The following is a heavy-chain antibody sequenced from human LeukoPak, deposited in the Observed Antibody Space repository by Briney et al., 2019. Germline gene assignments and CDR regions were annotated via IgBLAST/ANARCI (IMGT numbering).Heavy chain of an antibody. D-gene: IGHD3-22*01. J-gene: IGHJ4*02. CDR3: GRSGRRDDSTYFNIDS. Sequence: GGSLRLSCAVSGFTFSSYRMTWVRRTPGKGLEWVANIKGNGRETDYEDSVMGRFTSSNNNANNLLFLQMDSLRGEDTAVYHCGRSGRRDDSTYFNIDSWGQGTMVSVSS. V-gene: IGHV3-7*01. CDR1: GFTFSSYR. CDR2: IKGNGRET.